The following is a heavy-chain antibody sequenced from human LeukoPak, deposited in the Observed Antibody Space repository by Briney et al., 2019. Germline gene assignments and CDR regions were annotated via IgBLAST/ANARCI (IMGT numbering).Heavy chain of an antibody. V-gene: IGHV3-23*01. CDR1: GFTFSNSA. D-gene: IGHD1-26*01. J-gene: IGHJ4*02. CDR2: ISGGGGST. Sequence: GGSLRLSCAASGFTFSNSAMNWVRQAPGKGPEWVSVISGGGGSTFYADSVKGRFTISRDNSKNTLYLQMNSLRDEDAAVYYCARDIGWEFQGENYWGQGTLVTVSS. CDR3: ARDIGWEFQGENY.